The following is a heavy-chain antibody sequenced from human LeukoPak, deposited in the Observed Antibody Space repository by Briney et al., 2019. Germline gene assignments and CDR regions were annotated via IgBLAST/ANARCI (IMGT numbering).Heavy chain of an antibody. CDR1: GFTFSSYE. V-gene: IGHV3-48*03. Sequence: PGGSLRLSCAASGFTFSSYEMNWVRQAPGKGLEWVSYISSSGSTIYYADSVKGRFTISRDNSKNTLYLQMNSLRAEDTAVYYCAKGRFTFDYWGQGTLVTVSS. CDR2: ISSSGSTI. CDR3: AKGRFTFDY. J-gene: IGHJ4*02. D-gene: IGHD3-10*01.